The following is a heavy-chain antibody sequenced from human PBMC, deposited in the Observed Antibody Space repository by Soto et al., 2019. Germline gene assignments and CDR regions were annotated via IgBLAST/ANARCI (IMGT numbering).Heavy chain of an antibody. CDR3: ARVLGYCSGTNCYPDY. CDR1: GGSISRSGYY. Sequence: QVQLQESGPGLVKPSQTLSLTCAVSGGSISRSGYYWSWIRHHPGKGLEWIGYIYYSGSTYYNPSLKSRVIISADTSKNQFSLKLSSVTAADTAVYYCARVLGYCSGTNCYPDYWGQGTLVTVSS. CDR2: IYYSGST. V-gene: IGHV4-31*11. J-gene: IGHJ4*02. D-gene: IGHD2-15*01.